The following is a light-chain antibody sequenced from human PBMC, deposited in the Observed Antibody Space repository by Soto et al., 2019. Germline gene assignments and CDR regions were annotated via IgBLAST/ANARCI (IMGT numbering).Light chain of an antibody. CDR3: QQRSNWPPIFT. Sequence: EIVLTKSPATLSLSPGERATLSCRASQSVRSYLAWYQQKPGQAPRLLIYDASNRATGIPARFSGSGSGTDFTLTISSLDPADFAVYYCQQRSNWPPIFTFGPGTKVYLK. CDR1: QSVRSY. J-gene: IGKJ3*01. CDR2: DAS. V-gene: IGKV3-11*01.